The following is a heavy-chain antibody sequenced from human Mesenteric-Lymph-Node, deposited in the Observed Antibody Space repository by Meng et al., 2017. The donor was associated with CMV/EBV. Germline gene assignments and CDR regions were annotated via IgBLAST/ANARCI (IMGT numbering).Heavy chain of an antibody. CDR3: VGIRDGYNHP. Sequence: AISGDSVSNNGAAWNWVRQSPSRGLEWLGRTYYRSKWYNDYAVSVKSRITINPDTSKNQFSLQLNSVTPEDTAVYYCVGIRDGYNHPWGQGTLVTVSS. D-gene: IGHD5-24*01. CDR2: TYYRSKWYN. V-gene: IGHV6-1*01. CDR1: GDSVSNNGAA. J-gene: IGHJ5*02.